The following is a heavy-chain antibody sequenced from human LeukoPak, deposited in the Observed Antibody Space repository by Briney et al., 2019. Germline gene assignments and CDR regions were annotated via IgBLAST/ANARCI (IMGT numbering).Heavy chain of an antibody. CDR3: AKDQRALAGTCFDS. J-gene: IGHJ4*02. Sequence: GGSLRLSCAASGFTFSSYAMTWVRQAPGKGLEWVADISGSGNSPSYADSVKGRFTISRDNSKNTLYLQMKTLSAEDTAVYFCAKDQRALAGTCFDSWGQGTLVTVSS. D-gene: IGHD6-19*01. CDR1: GFTFSSYA. CDR2: ISGSGNSP. V-gene: IGHV3-23*01.